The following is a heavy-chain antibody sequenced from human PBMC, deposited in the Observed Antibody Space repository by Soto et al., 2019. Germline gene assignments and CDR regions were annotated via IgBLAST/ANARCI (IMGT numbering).Heavy chain of an antibody. Sequence: EVQLVESGGGLVQPGGSLRLSCAASGFTFSSYEMNWVRQAPGKGLEWVSYISSSGSTIYYADSVKGRFTISRDNAKNSLYLQMNSLRAEDTAVYYCARDRGYCSSTSCYTGFDYWGQGTLVTVSS. CDR2: ISSSGSTI. CDR3: ARDRGYCSSTSCYTGFDY. V-gene: IGHV3-48*03. CDR1: GFTFSSYE. D-gene: IGHD2-2*02. J-gene: IGHJ4*02.